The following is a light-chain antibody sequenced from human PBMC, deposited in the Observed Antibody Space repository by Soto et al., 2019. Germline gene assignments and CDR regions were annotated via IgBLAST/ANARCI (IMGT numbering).Light chain of an antibody. CDR1: SSDVGSYTY. J-gene: IGLJ1*01. CDR2: EVN. V-gene: IGLV2-14*01. Sequence: QSALTQPASVSGSPRQSITISCTGASSDVGSYTYVSWYQQHPGKAPKLMIYEVNNRPSGVSNRFSGSKSGNTASLTISGLQAEDEADYYCSLFTSSSTLYVFGTGTKVTVL. CDR3: SLFTSSSTLYV.